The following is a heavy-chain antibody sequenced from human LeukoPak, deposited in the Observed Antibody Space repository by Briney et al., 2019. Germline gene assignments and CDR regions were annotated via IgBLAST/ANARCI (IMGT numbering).Heavy chain of an antibody. D-gene: IGHD6-25*01. Sequence: GGSLRLSCAASGFTFSSYAMSWVRQAQGRGRRWASAISGSGGSTYYADSVKGRFTISRDNSKNTVYLQMNSLRAEDTAVYYCARRVTDSSGWLFDYWGQGALVTVSS. CDR2: ISGSGGST. CDR3: ARRVTDSSGWLFDY. J-gene: IGHJ4*02. V-gene: IGHV3-23*01. CDR1: GFTFSSYA.